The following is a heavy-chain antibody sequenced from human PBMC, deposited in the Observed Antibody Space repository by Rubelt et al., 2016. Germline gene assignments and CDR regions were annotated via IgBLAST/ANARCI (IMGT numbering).Heavy chain of an antibody. V-gene: IGHV4-61*05. CDR2: IYYSGST. CDR1: GGSITSSNYY. Sequence: QLQLQESGPGLVKPLETLSLTCTVSGGSITSSNYYWGWIRQPPGKGLEWIGYIYYSGSTNYNPSLKSRGTISVDTSKNQFSLKLSAVTAADTAVYYCAREDMAHFDYWGQGTLVTVSS. D-gene: IGHD5-24*01. J-gene: IGHJ4*02. CDR3: AREDMAHFDY.